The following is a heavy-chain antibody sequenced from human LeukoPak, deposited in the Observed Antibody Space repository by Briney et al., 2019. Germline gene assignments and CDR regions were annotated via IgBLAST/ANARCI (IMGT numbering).Heavy chain of an antibody. V-gene: IGHV1-69*06. CDR2: IIPFFGTT. CDR3: ARGGTSWQTWYYYYMDV. J-gene: IGHJ6*03. CDR1: GGTFSSYA. Sequence: VASVKVSCKASGGTFSSYAISWVRQAPGQGLEWMGGIIPFFGTTNYAQKFQGRVTITADKSTSTAYMELSSLRSEDTAVYYCARGGTSWQTWYYYYMDVWGKGTTVTISS. D-gene: IGHD2-2*01.